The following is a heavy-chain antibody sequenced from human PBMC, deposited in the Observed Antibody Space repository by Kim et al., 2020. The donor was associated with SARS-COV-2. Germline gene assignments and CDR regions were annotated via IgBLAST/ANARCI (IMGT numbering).Heavy chain of an antibody. CDR3: AAGFYGSASYFDY. CDR1: GASFSSSNW. D-gene: IGHD3-10*01. CDR2: MNFRGDI. V-gene: IGHV4-4*02. Sequence: SETLSLTCNVSGASFSSSNWWTWVRQAPGEGLEWIGEMNFRGDIHHNPSLQRRLTISVDKSKNQFSLKVTSVTAADSAVYYCAAGFYGSASYFDYWGRGILVSVSS. J-gene: IGHJ4*02.